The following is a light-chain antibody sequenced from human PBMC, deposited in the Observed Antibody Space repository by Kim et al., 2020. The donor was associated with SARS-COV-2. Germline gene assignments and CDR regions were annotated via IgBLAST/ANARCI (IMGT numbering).Light chain of an antibody. CDR1: QTISNY. CDR2: SAS. Sequence: ASVGDRVTITCRASQTISNYLNWYQQKPGKAPKLLIYSASSLQSGVPSRFSGSGSGTDFTLTISSLQPEDVATYYCQQNYSHPLTFGGGTKLDIK. J-gene: IGKJ4*01. V-gene: IGKV1-39*01. CDR3: QQNYSHPLT.